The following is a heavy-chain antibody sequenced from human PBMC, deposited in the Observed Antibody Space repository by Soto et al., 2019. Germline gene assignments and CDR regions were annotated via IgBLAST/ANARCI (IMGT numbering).Heavy chain of an antibody. CDR3: AKDLMHYYDSSGYYYYYYGMDV. CDR2: ISWDGGST. V-gene: IGHV3-43*01. CDR1: GFTFDDYT. J-gene: IGHJ6*02. Sequence: TGGSLRLSCAASGFTFDDYTMHWVRQAPGKGLEWVSLISWDGGSTYYADSVKGRFTISRDNSKNSLYLQMNSLRTEDTALYYCAKDLMHYYDSSGYYYYYYGMDVWGQGTTVTVSS. D-gene: IGHD3-22*01.